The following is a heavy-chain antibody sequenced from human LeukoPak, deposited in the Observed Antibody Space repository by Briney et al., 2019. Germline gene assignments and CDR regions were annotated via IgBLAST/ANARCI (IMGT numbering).Heavy chain of an antibody. J-gene: IGHJ6*03. CDR3: ASQREQQLVSHYYYYMDV. V-gene: IGHV5-51*01. CDR2: IYPGDSDT. Sequence: GESLKISCKGSGYSFTSYWISWVRQMPGKGLEWMGIIYPGDSDTRYSPSFQGQVTISADKSISTAYLQWSSLKASDTAMYYCASQREQQLVSHYYYYMDVWGKGTTVTVSS. CDR1: GYSFTSYW. D-gene: IGHD6-13*01.